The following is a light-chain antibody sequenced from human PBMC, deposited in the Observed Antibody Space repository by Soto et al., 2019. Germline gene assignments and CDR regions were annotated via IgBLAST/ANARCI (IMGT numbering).Light chain of an antibody. CDR3: HQYDNWFPFT. J-gene: IGKJ5*01. V-gene: IGKV3-15*01. CDR1: QSVRSN. Sequence: EIVMTQSPATLSVSPGERATLSCRASQSVRSNLGWYQQKPGQAPRLLIYGASTRATGIPARFSGSGSGTELTLTISSLQSQDSAVYYCHQYDNWFPFTFGQGTRLEIK. CDR2: GAS.